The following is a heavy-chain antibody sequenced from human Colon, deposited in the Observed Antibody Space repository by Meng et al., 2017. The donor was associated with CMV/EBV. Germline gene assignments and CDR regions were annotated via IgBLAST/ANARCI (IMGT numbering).Heavy chain of an antibody. V-gene: IGHV1-2*02. CDR3: ASHSSYVWGSHH. CDR1: GYSFTGYY. J-gene: IGHJ1*01. D-gene: IGHD3-16*01. Sequence: QVELVQFGAEVGMPGASVKVSCKASGYSFTGYYIHWVRQAPGQGLEWMGWMDPTTGRTDYAQKFQGTVTMTRDTSISTAYLELSRLTSDDTAVYYCASHSSYVWGSHHWGQGTLVTVSS. CDR2: MDPTTGRT.